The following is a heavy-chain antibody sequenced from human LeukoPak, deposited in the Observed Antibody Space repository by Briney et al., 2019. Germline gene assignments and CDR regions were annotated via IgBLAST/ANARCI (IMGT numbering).Heavy chain of an antibody. V-gene: IGHV4-59*01. CDR2: IYYSGST. Sequence: SETLSLTCTVSGGPISSYYWSWIRQPPGKGLEWIGYIYYSGSTNYNPSLKSRVTISVDTSKNQFSLKLSSVTAADTAVYYCARAEYGDPFDYWGQGTLVTVSS. CDR1: GGPISSYY. CDR3: ARAEYGDPFDY. D-gene: IGHD4-17*01. J-gene: IGHJ4*02.